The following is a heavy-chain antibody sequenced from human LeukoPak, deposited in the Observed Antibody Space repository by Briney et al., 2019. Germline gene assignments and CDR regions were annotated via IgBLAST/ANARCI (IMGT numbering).Heavy chain of an antibody. CDR1: GFTFSSYA. V-gene: IGHV3-7*01. Sequence: GGSLRLSCAASGFTFSSYAMSWVRQAPGKGLEWVAHIRQDGNWRHHEDSVEGRFTISRDNAKNSLYLQMNSLRVEDTAVYYCARFGDPSTTLDYWGQGTRVTVSS. J-gene: IGHJ4*02. CDR2: IRQDGNWR. D-gene: IGHD3-16*01. CDR3: ARFGDPSTTLDY.